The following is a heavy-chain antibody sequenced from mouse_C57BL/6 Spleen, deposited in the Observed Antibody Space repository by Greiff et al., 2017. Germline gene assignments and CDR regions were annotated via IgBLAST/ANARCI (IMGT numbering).Heavy chain of an antibody. V-gene: IGHV5-17*01. D-gene: IGHD2-4*01. CDR1: GFTFSDYG. Sequence: EVMLVESGGGLVKPGGSLKLSCAASGFTFSDYGMHWVRQAPEKGLEWVAYISSGSSTIYYADTVKGRFTISRDNAKNTLFLQMTSLRSEDTAMYYCARGPHDYDGGPYYFDYWGQGTTLTVSS. CDR3: ARGPHDYDGGPYYFDY. CDR2: ISSGSSTI. J-gene: IGHJ2*01.